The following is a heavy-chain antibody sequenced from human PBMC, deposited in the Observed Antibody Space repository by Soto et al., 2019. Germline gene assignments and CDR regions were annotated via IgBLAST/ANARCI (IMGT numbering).Heavy chain of an antibody. J-gene: IGHJ3*01. CDR3: VRDGGRDGSQTF. CDR1: GFTLITYW. V-gene: IGHV3-7*04. Sequence: EVQLVESGGGLVQPGGSQRLSCAVSGFTLITYWMSWARQAPGKGLEWVGNIKEDGSESYYVDSVKGRFTISRDNAKNSLYLQMNSLRDEDTAVYYCVRDGGRDGSQTFWGQGTMVTVSS. D-gene: IGHD2-15*01. CDR2: IKEDGSES.